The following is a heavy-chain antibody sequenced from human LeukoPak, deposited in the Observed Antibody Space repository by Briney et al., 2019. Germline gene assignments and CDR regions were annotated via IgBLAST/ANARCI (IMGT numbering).Heavy chain of an antibody. CDR2: IIPILGIA. CDR3: ASRAGDGYNLDY. D-gene: IGHD5-24*01. CDR1: GYTFTSYG. Sequence: SVKVSCKASGYTFTSYGISWVRQAPGQGLEWMGRIIPILGIANYAQKFQGRVTITADKSTSTAYMELSSLRSEDTAVYYCASRAGDGYNLDYWGQGTLVTVSS. V-gene: IGHV1-69*04. J-gene: IGHJ4*02.